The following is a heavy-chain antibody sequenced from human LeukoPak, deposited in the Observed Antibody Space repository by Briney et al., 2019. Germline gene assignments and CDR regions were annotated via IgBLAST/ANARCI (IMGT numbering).Heavy chain of an antibody. CDR1: GFTVSNNY. J-gene: IGHJ4*02. V-gene: IGHV3-53*01. CDR3: ARVGPYYFDH. Sequence: GGSLRLSCAASGFTVSNNYMTWVGQAPGKGLEWVSVIYSGGTTYYADSVKGRFTISRDNSKNTLYLQMNSLRAEDTAVYYCARVGPYYFDHWGQGTLVTVSS. CDR2: IYSGGTT.